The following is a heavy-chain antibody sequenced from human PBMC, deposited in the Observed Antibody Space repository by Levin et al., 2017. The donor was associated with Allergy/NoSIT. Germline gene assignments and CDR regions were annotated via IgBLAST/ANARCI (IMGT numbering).Heavy chain of an antibody. CDR3: ARDLGNSGWSFDL. CDR1: GFPFGTYA. Sequence: SCTASGFPFGTYAMVWVRQAPGKGLEWISYISGISSHMYYADSVKGRFTVSRDNHRNSLSLQMNGLRDEETADYYCARDLGNSGWSFDLWGQGTRVTV. CDR2: ISGISSHM. D-gene: IGHD6-13*01. J-gene: IGHJ4*02. V-gene: IGHV3-48*02.